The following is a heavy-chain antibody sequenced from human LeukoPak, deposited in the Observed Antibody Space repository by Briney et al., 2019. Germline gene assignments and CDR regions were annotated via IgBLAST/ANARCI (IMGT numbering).Heavy chain of an antibody. CDR3: AKGQGNYYELEYYFDY. Sequence: PGGSLRLSCAASGFTFSSYAMSWVRQAPGKGLEWVSAISGSGGSTYYADSVKGRFTISRDNSKNTLYLQMNSLRAEDTAVYYCAKGQGNYYELEYYFDYWGQGTLVTVSP. J-gene: IGHJ4*02. V-gene: IGHV3-23*01. D-gene: IGHD3-22*01. CDR1: GFTFSSYA. CDR2: ISGSGGST.